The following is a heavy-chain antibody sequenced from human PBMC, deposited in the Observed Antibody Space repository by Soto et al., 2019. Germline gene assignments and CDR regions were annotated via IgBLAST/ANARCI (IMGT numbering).Heavy chain of an antibody. CDR1: GFTFSSYA. CDR3: ARQKSPYIVLGCMDV. Sequence: QVQLVESGGGVVQPGRSLRLSCAASGFTFSSYAMHWVRQAPGKGLEWVAVISYDGSNKNYADYVKGRFTISRDNAKNTLYLQMNSLRAEDTAVYYCARQKSPYIVLGCMDVWGQGTMVTVSS. V-gene: IGHV3-30-3*01. J-gene: IGHJ6*02. CDR2: ISYDGSNK. D-gene: IGHD2-15*01.